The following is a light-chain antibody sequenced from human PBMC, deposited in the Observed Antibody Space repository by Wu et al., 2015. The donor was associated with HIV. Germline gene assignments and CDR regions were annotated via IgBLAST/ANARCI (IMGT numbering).Light chain of an antibody. Sequence: DIQMTQSPSSLSASVGDRVTITCRASQGISNYLAWYQQKLGKVPKLLIYAASTLQSGVPSRFSGSGSGTDFTLTISSLQPEDVATYYWQKYNSAPPYTFGQGTKLEIK. V-gene: IGKV1-27*01. CDR2: AAS. J-gene: IGKJ2*01. CDR3: QKYNSAPPYT. CDR1: QGISNY.